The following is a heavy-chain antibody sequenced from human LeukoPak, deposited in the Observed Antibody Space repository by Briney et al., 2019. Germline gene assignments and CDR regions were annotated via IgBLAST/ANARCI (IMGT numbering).Heavy chain of an antibody. V-gene: IGHV3-66*02. J-gene: IGHJ4*02. Sequence: GGSLRLSCAASGFTVSSNYMSWVRQAPGKGLEWVSIIYSGGSTYYAASVKGRFTISRDNSKNTLYLQMNSLRAEDTAVYLCVRVGYSYGYGDWNHFDYWGQGTLVTVSS. D-gene: IGHD5-18*01. CDR3: VRVGYSYGYGDWNHFDY. CDR1: GFTVSSNY. CDR2: IYSGGST.